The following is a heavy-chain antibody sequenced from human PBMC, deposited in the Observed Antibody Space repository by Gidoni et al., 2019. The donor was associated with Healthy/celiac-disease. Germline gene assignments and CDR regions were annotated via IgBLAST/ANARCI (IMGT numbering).Heavy chain of an antibody. CDR2: INHSGST. V-gene: IGHV4-34*01. CDR1: GGSFSGYY. J-gene: IGHJ6*02. D-gene: IGHD3-3*01. CDR3: AGEITIFGVVIIRSYGMDV. Sequence: QVQLQQWGAGLLKPSETLSLTCAVYGGSFSGYYWSWIRQPPGKGLEWIGEINHSGSTNYNPSLKSRVTISVDTSKNQFSLKLSSVTAADTAVYYCAGEITIFGVVIIRSYGMDVWGQGTTVTVSS.